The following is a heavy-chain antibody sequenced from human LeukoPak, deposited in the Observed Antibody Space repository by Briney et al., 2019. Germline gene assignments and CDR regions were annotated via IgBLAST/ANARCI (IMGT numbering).Heavy chain of an antibody. CDR1: GFTSSSYG. Sequence: GGSLRLSCAASGFTSSSYGMHWVRQAPGKGLEWVAVISYDGSNKYYADSVKGRFTLSRDYPKNTLYLQMNSLRAEDTAVYSCAKYSGSYYYPPNWDSWGQGTLVTVSS. J-gene: IGHJ4*02. CDR2: ISYDGSNK. CDR3: AKYSGSYYYPPNWDS. D-gene: IGHD1-26*01. V-gene: IGHV3-30*18.